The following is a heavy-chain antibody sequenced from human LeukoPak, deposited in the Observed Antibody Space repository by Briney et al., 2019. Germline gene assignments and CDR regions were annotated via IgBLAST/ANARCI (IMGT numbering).Heavy chain of an antibody. J-gene: IGHJ4*02. D-gene: IGHD6-6*01. CDR1: RFTFSSYA. V-gene: IGHV3-23*01. Sequence: PGGSLRLSCAASRFTFSSYAMSWVRQAPGKGLEWVSGISGSGDSTYYADSVKGRFTISRDNSKITLYLQMNSLRAEDTAIYYCAGSYSSPSDYWGQGTLVTVSS. CDR3: AGSYSSPSDY. CDR2: ISGSGDST.